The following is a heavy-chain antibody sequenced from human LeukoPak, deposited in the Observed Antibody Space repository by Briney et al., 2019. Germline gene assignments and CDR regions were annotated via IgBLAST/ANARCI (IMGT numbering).Heavy chain of an antibody. CDR1: GFTVSNNY. Sequence: GGSLRLSCAASGFTVSNNYMSWVRQAPGKGLEWVSVIYSGGSTYYTDSVKGRFTISRDTSKNTLYLQMDSLRAEDTAVYYCAKCSGGSCYSAQDYWGQGTLVTVSS. J-gene: IGHJ4*02. CDR2: IYSGGST. V-gene: IGHV3-53*01. D-gene: IGHD2-15*01. CDR3: AKCSGGSCYSAQDY.